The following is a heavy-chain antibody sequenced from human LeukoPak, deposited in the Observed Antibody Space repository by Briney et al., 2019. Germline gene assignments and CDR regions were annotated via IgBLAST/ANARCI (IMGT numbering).Heavy chain of an antibody. CDR1: GASVGSDTYY. J-gene: IGHJ4*02. CDR2: IYGSGST. Sequence: PSETLSLTCTVSGASVGSDTYYWNWMRQPPGKGLEWIGYIYGSGSTDYHPSLKSRVTISVDSSLNHLSLKLTSVTPTDTAVYYCVANGEYWAQGTLVTVSS. CDR3: VANGEY. V-gene: IGHV4-61*03.